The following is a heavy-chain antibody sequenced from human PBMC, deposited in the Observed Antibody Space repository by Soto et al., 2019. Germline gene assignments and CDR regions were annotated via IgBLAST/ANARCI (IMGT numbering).Heavy chain of an antibody. CDR1: GGSIRNYY. J-gene: IGHJ3*01. Sequence: SETLSPTCNVSGGSIRNYYCSWIRQPPAKGLEWFGCVYFNGNTTSNPSPNRRVTTTVVTSKNQFFLNLLSFTAADTTVYYCAATTLCRARAFDVWGQGIVVTVSS. V-gene: IGHV4-59*08. CDR3: AATTLCRARAFDV. CDR2: VYFNGNT.